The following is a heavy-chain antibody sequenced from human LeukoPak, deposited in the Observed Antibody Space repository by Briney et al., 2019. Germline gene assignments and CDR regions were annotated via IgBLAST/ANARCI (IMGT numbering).Heavy chain of an antibody. CDR1: GFTFSSFW. V-gene: IGHV3-74*01. J-gene: IGHJ4*02. CDR2: INTDGTIT. Sequence: GGSLRLSCAASGFTFSSFWMHWVRQVPGKGLVSVSRINTDGTITTYADSVKGRFTISRDNARNTLYLQMHSLRAEDTAVYYCVRVANESCGSSTFYRHFDYWGQGTLVTVSS. D-gene: IGHD1-26*01. CDR3: VRVANESCGSSTFYRHFDY.